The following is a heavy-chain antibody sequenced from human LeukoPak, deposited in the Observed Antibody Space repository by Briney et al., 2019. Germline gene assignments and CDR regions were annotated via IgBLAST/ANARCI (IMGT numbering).Heavy chain of an antibody. V-gene: IGHV4-30-2*01. CDR1: GGSISSGGYS. J-gene: IGHJ4*02. D-gene: IGHD3-3*02. CDR3: ARLCIRRNAFDY. CDR2: IFDSGST. Sequence: PSQTLSLTCAVSGGSISSGGYSWSWIRQPPGKGLEWIGYIFDSGSTYYSPSLKSRVTISVERSRNQFSLKLSSVTAADTAVYYCARLCIRRNAFDYWGQGTLVTVSS.